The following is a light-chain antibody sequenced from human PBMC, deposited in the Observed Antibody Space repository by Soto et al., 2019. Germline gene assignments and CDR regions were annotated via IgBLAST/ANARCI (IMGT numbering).Light chain of an antibody. J-gene: IGKJ1*01. CDR2: GAS. V-gene: IGKV3-15*01. Sequence: EIVMTQSPATLSVSPGERDTLSCRASKSVSSNLAWYQQKPGQAPRLLIYGASTRATGIPARFSGSGSGTEFTLTISSLQSEDFAVYYCQQYNNWPPGTFGQGTKVEIK. CDR3: QQYNNWPPGT. CDR1: KSVSSN.